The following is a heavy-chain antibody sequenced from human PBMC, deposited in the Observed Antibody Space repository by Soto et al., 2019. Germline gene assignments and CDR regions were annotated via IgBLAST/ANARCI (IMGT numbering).Heavy chain of an antibody. V-gene: IGHV3-21*01. D-gene: IGHD3-16*01. CDR3: ARERLPAAAVEWFDP. CDR2: ISSSSSYI. CDR1: GFTFSSYS. Sequence: GGSLRLSCAASGFTFSSYSMNWVRQAPGKGLEWVSSISSSSSYIYYADSVKGRFTISRDNAKNSLYLQMNSLRAEDTAVYYCARERLPAAAVEWFDPWGQGTLVTVSS. J-gene: IGHJ5*02.